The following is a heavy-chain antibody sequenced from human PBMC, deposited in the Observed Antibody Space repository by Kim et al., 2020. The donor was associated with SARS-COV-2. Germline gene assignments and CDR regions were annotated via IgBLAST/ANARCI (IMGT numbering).Heavy chain of an antibody. CDR3: ARGGRGRLWLRIRQEPNLAAAMNRGWFDP. D-gene: IGHD6-13*01. Sequence: SETLSLTCAVYGGSFSGYYWSWIRQPPGKGLEWIGEINHSGSTNYNPSLKSRVTISVDTSKNQFSLKLSSVTAADTAVYYCARGGRGRLWLRIRQEPNLAAAMNRGWFDPWGQGTLVTVSS. J-gene: IGHJ5*02. CDR2: INHSGST. V-gene: IGHV4-34*01. CDR1: GGSFSGYY.